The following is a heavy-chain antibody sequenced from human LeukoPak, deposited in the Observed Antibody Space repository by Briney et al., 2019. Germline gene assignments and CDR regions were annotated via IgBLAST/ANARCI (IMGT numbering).Heavy chain of an antibody. D-gene: IGHD4-23*01. V-gene: IGHV3-53*01. CDR1: GFTVSSNY. J-gene: IGHJ4*02. CDR3: ARGGTVVTPGYYFDY. CDR2: IYSGGST. Sequence: GGSLRLSCAASGFTVSSNYMSWVRQAPGKGLEWVSVIYSGGSTYYADSVKGRFTISRDNSKNTLYLQMNSLRAEDTAVYYCARGGTVVTPGYYFDYWGQGTLVTVSS.